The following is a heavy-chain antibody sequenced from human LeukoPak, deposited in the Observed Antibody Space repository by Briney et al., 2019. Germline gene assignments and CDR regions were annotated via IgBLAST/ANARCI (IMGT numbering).Heavy chain of an antibody. CDR2: ISSSSSYI. V-gene: IGHV3-21*01. D-gene: IGHD6-6*01. CDR1: GFTFSSYS. CDR3: ARDPFEYSSSYPGDY. J-gene: IGHJ4*02. Sequence: GGSLRLSCAASGFTFSSYSMNWVRQAPGKGLEWVSSISSSSSYIYYADSVKGRFTISRDNAKNSLYLQMNSLRAEDTAVYYCARDPFEYSSSYPGDYWGQGTLVTVSS.